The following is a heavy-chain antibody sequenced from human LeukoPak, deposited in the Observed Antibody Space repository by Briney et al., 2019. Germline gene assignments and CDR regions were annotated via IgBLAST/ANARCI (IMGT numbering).Heavy chain of an antibody. D-gene: IGHD6-13*01. CDR1: GLTLQYYAFSNYG. Sequence: PGGSLRLSCEPSGLTLQYYAFSNYGTHWVRQAPGKGLEWVAVIWYDGTNKGYGDYVKGRFTVSRNNCKDMVYLQMNSVRDEDTAVDYGARLAEGAAAGRMGYYYYMDVWGKGTKVTVPS. CDR3: ARLAEGAAAGRMGYYYYMDV. CDR2: IWYDGTNK. J-gene: IGHJ6*03. V-gene: IGHV3-33*01.